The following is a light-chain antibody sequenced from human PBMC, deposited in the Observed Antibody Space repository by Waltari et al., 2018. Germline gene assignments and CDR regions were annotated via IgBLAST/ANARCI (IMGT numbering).Light chain of an antibody. V-gene: IGKV2-28*01. CDR2: LGS. J-gene: IGKJ2*02. CDR3: MQALQTPRT. Sequence: DIVMTKSPRSLPVTPGEPASISCRSSQSLLHSNGYNYLDLYLQKPGQSPHLLIYLGSNRASGVPDRFSGSGSGTDFTLKISRVEAEDVGVYYCMQALQTPRTFGQGTKLEIK. CDR1: QSLLHSNGYNY.